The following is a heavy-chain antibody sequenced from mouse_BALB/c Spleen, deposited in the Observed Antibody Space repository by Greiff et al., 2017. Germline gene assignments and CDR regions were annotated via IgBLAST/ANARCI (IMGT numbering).Heavy chain of an antibody. Sequence: EVQLVESGGGLVKLGGSLKLSCAASGFTFSSYYMSWVRQTPEKRLELVAAINSNGGSTYYPDTVKGRFTISRDNAKNTLYLQMSSLKSEDTALYYCARRDYGSSYGYYAMDYWGQGTSVTVSS. J-gene: IGHJ4*01. CDR2: INSNGGST. CDR3: ARRDYGSSYGYYAMDY. D-gene: IGHD1-1*01. CDR1: GFTFSSYY. V-gene: IGHV5-6-2*01.